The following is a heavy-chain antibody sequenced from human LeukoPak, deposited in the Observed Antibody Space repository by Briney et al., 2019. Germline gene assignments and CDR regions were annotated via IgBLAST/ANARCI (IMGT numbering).Heavy chain of an antibody. D-gene: IGHD1-26*01. CDR3: ARDEWELGAFDI. J-gene: IGHJ3*02. CDR1: GGSISSYY. CDR2: IYTSGST. V-gene: IGHV4-4*08. Sequence: SETLSLTCTVSGGSISSYYWSWIRQPPGKGLEWIGRIYTSGSTNYNPSLKSRVTISVDTSKNQFSLKLSSVTAADTAVYYCARDEWELGAFDIWGQGTMVTVSS.